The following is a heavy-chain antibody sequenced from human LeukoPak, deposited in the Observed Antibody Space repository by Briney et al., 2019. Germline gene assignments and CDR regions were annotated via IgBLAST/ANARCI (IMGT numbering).Heavy chain of an antibody. V-gene: IGHV3-11*01. CDR3: ARDRGDGYNPEGAFDI. CDR2: ISSSGSTI. D-gene: IGHD5-24*01. CDR1: GFTFSDYY. J-gene: IGHJ3*02. Sequence: GGSLRLSCAASGFTFSDYYMSWIRQAPGKGLEWVSYISSSGSTIYYADSVKGRFTISRDNAKNSLYLQMNSLRAEDTAAYYCARDRGDGYNPEGAFDIWGQGTMVTVSS.